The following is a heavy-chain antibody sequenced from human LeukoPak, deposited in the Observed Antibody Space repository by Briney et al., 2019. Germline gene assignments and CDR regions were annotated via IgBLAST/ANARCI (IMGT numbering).Heavy chain of an antibody. V-gene: IGHV3-53*04. CDR2: IYSGGNT. CDR3: ARGRGQWLS. D-gene: IGHD6-19*01. CDR1: GFTVSTNH. J-gene: IGHJ5*02. Sequence: PGGSLRLSCVASGFTVSTNHMSWVRQAPGKGLEWVTFIYSGGNTYYADSVKGRFTISRHNSKNTLYLQMNSLRVDDTAVYFCARGRGQWLSWGQGSLVTVSS.